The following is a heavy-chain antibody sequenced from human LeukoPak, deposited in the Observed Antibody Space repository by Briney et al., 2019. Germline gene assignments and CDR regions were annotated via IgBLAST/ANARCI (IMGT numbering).Heavy chain of an antibody. Sequence: GGSLRLSCAASGFTVSSNYMSWVRQAPGKGLEWVSVIYSGGSTYYADSMKGRFTISRDNSKNTLYLQMNSLRAEDTAVYYCARQGGSYRLPWFDPWGQGTLVTVSS. CDR2: IYSGGST. J-gene: IGHJ5*02. D-gene: IGHD1-26*01. CDR3: ARQGGSYRLPWFDP. V-gene: IGHV3-53*01. CDR1: GFTVSSNY.